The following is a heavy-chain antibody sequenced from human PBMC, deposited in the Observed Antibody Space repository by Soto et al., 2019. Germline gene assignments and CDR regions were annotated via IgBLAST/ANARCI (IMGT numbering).Heavy chain of an antibody. CDR1: GFTFSSYS. J-gene: IGHJ4*02. V-gene: IGHV3-21*01. D-gene: IGHD3-9*01. Sequence: GGSLRLSCAASGFTFSSYSMNWVRQAPGKGLEWVSSISSSSSYIYYADSVKGRFTISRDNAKNSLYLQMNSLRAEDTAVYYCARVAPPRILPTGRGHSSLRDWGQGTLVTVSS. CDR2: ISSSSSYI. CDR3: ARVAPPRILPTGRGHSSLRD.